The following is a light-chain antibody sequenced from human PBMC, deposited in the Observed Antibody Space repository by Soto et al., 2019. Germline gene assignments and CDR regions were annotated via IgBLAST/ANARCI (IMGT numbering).Light chain of an antibody. Sequence: QTVVTQEPSLTVSPGETVSLTCASNTGEVTTGYYPSWFQQKPGLSPRSLIYSTDNKHSWTPARFSGSLLGGKAALTLSSVQPEDEAEYFCLLYSGGTWIFGGGTQLTVL. CDR3: LLYSGGTWI. J-gene: IGLJ2*01. CDR1: TGEVTTGYY. CDR2: STD. V-gene: IGLV7-43*01.